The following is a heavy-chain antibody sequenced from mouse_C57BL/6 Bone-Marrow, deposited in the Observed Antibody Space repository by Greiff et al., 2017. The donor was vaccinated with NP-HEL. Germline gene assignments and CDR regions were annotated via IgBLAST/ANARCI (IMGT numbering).Heavy chain of an antibody. D-gene: IGHD1-1*01. CDR3: ARKDYYGSSYWYFDV. V-gene: IGHV1-64*01. CDR1: GYTFTSYW. Sequence: QVQLQQPGAELVKPGASVKLSCKASGYTFTSYWMHWVKQRPGQGLEWIGMIHPTSGSTNYNEKFKNKATLTVDKSSSTAYMQLSSLTSEDSAVYDCARKDYYGSSYWYFDVWGTGTTVTVSS. CDR2: IHPTSGST. J-gene: IGHJ1*03.